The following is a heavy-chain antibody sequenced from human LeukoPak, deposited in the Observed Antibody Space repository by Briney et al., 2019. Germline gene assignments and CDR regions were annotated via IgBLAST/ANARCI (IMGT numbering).Heavy chain of an antibody. D-gene: IGHD3-3*01. J-gene: IGHJ6*02. Sequence: SQTLSLTCTVSGGSISSGGYYWSWIRQHPGKGLEWIGYIYYSGSTYYNPSLKSRVTRSVDTSKNQFSLKLSSVTAADTAVYYCARVVSRFWSGYSAPRYGMDVWGQGTTVTVSS. CDR1: GGSISSGGYY. V-gene: IGHV4-31*03. CDR2: IYYSGST. CDR3: ARVVSRFWSGYSAPRYGMDV.